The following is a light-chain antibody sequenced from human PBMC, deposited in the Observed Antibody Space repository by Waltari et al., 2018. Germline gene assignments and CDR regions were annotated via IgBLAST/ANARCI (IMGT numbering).Light chain of an antibody. CDR1: PTISSY. J-gene: IGKJ1*01. CDR3: QQTYSTPRT. Sequence: DSKMTQSQSSLSASVGDRVSVTCRTSPTISSYLNWYKQRPGKPPNLLLYDSSSLQSGVPSRFSGSGSGTDFTLTISSLQSEDFATYYCQQTYSTPRTFGQGTKVEVK. V-gene: IGKV1-39*01. CDR2: DSS.